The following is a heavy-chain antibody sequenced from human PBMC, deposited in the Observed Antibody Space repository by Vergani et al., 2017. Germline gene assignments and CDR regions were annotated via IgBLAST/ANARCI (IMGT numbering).Heavy chain of an antibody. D-gene: IGHD3-3*01. J-gene: IGHJ3*02. V-gene: IGHV3-23*04. CDR1: GFTVSSNY. CDR2: ISGSGGST. Sequence: EVQLVESGGGLVQPGGSLRLSCAASGFTVSSNYMSWVRQAPGKGLEWVSAISGSGGSTYYADSVKGRFTISRDNSKNTLYLQMNSLRAEDTAVYYCAKSSVEVVIIYAFDIWGQGTMVTVSS. CDR3: AKSSVEVVIIYAFDI.